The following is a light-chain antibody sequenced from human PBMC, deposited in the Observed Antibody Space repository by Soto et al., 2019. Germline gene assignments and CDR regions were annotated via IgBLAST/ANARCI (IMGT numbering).Light chain of an antibody. CDR1: SSDVGGYNY. CDR2: DVS. V-gene: IGLV2-14*01. J-gene: IGLJ2*01. Sequence: QSALTQPASVSGSPGQSITISCTGTSSDVGGYNYVSWYQQHPGKAPKLMIYDVSNRPSGVSNRFSGSKSGNTASLTISGLQAEDEVDYYCSSYTSSSLVVFGGGTKVTVL. CDR3: SSYTSSSLVV.